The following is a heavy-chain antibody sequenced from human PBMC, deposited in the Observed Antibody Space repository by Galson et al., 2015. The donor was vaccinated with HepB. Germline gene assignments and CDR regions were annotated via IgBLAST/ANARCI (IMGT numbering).Heavy chain of an antibody. CDR2: ISGGGGSE. CDR3: AKGHGYNSAGVEY. Sequence: SLRLSCAASRFTFSTYAMSWVRQAPGKGLEWVSSISGGGGSEYYADFVMGRFTISRDNSKNTLYLLMNSLGADDTAIYYGAKGHGYNSAGVEYWGQGTSVTVSS. V-gene: IGHV3-23*01. CDR1: RFTFSTYA. J-gene: IGHJ4*02. D-gene: IGHD5-24*01.